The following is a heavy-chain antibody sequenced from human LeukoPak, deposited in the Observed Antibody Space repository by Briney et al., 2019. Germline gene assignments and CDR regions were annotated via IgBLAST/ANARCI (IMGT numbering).Heavy chain of an antibody. J-gene: IGHJ4*02. Sequence: GGSLRLSCADTGLGVRRFWMGWVKQGPRKGRDELANIKQDGSDKYYADSVKGRFTISRANAKNSLYLQMNSLRAEATAVYYCKRYYYDGTYDYWGQGTLVTVSS. CDR2: IKQDGSDK. V-gene: IGHV3-7*05. D-gene: IGHD3-22*01. CDR1: GLGVRRFW. CDR3: KRYYYDGTYDY.